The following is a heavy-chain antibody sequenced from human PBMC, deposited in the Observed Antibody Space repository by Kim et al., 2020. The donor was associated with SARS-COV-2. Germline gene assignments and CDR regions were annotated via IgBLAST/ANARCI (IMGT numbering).Heavy chain of an antibody. CDR3: ARQGYYYDSSGPGPFDY. Sequence: SETLSLTCTVSGVSISSSSYYWGWIRQPPGKGLEWIGSIYYSGSTYYNPSLKSRVTISVDTYKNQFSLKLSSVTAADTAVYYCARQGYYYDSSGPGPFDYRGQGTLVTVSS. D-gene: IGHD3-22*01. CDR2: IYYSGST. J-gene: IGHJ4*02. V-gene: IGHV4-39*01. CDR1: GVSISSSSYY.